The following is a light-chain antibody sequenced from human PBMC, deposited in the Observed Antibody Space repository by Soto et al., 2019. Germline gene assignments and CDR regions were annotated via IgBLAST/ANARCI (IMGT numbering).Light chain of an antibody. CDR3: QQYGGSPIT. CDR1: QTVISNS. CDR2: GAS. J-gene: IGKJ5*01. V-gene: IGKV3-20*01. Sequence: ESVYLEGPRIMTQSPGEGGTLSCRASQTVISNSLAWYQQKPGQPPRLLIHGASTRAPGIPDRFSGSRSGTDFTLTISRLEPEDFALYYCQQYGGSPITFGLGTRLEIK.